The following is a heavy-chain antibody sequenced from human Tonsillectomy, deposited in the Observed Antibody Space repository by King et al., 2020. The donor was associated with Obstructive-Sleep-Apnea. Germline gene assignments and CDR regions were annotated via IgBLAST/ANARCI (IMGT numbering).Heavy chain of an antibody. D-gene: IGHD6-19*01. CDR1: SYSISSGFY. Sequence: QLQESGPGLVKPSETLSLTCTVSSYSISSGFYWCWIRQPPGEGLEWIGRRYHSGVTYYNPSPKSRDTISVDTSKNQFSLELSSVIAADTAVYYCAGAPPTQSGWFHFDYWGQGTLVTVSS. J-gene: IGHJ4*02. V-gene: IGHV4-38-2*02. CDR3: AGAPPTQSGWFHFDY. CDR2: RYHSGVT.